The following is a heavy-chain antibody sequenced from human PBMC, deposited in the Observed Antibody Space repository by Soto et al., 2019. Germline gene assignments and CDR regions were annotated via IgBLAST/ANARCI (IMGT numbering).Heavy chain of an antibody. CDR1: GFTFSHYV. CDR3: AKSVPDPACRGGGCHRTFDY. CDR2: ISADGRDL. D-gene: IGHD2-15*01. Sequence: QVQLVESGGGVVQPGGSLRLSCAASGFTFSHYVMHWVRQAPGEGPEWVAAISADGRDLFYAASVEGRFTISRDNSKNTLFLQMNSLASEDTSVYSCAKSVPDPACRGGGCHRTFDYWGQGTLVTVSS. V-gene: IGHV3-30*18. J-gene: IGHJ4*02.